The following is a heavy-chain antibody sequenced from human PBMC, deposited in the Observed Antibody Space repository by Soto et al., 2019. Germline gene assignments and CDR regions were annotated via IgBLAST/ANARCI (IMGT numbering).Heavy chain of an antibody. V-gene: IGHV4-59*01. CDR1: GCSISSYY. J-gene: IGHJ4*02. CDR2: IYYSGST. CDR3: ARVWELRMFDY. Sequence: SETLSLTCTVSGCSISSYYWSWIRQPPGKGLEWIGYIYYSGSTNYNPSLKSRVTISVDTSKNQFSLKLSSVTAADTAVYYCARVWELRMFDYWGQGTLVTVSS. D-gene: IGHD1-26*01.